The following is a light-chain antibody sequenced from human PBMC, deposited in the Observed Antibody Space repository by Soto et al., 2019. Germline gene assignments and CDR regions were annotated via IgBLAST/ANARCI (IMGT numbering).Light chain of an antibody. CDR3: AAWDDSLDGYV. V-gene: IGLV1-44*01. Sequence: QPVLTQPPSASGTPGQRVTISCSGSSSNIGSNTVNWYQHLPGTAPKLLIYNNNQRPSGVPDRFSGSKSGTSASLAISGLQSEDEADYYCAAWDDSLDGYVFGTGTKVTVL. CDR2: NNN. J-gene: IGLJ1*01. CDR1: SSNIGSNT.